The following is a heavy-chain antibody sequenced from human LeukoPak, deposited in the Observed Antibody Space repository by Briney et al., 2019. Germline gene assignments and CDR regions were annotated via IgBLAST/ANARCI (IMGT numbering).Heavy chain of an antibody. Sequence: GGSLRLSCAASGFTVSSNYMTWVRQAPGEGLEWVSVIYSGGNTYYADPVKGRFTISRDNSKNTLYLQMNSLRAEDTAVYYCARARFGGTANWYFDLWGRGTLVTVSS. CDR2: IYSGGNT. CDR3: ARARFGGTANWYFDL. J-gene: IGHJ2*01. V-gene: IGHV3-66*01. CDR1: GFTVSSNY. D-gene: IGHD3-10*01.